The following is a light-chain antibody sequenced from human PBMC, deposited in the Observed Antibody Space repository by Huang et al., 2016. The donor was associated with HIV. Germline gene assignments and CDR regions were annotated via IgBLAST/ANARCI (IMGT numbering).Light chain of an antibody. CDR1: QSVSTN. J-gene: IGKJ3*01. CDR3: QQYNSWPPLFT. V-gene: IGKV3-15*01. Sequence: EVLLTQSPATLSVSPGERATLSCRASQSVSTNLDWYQQKPGQATRLLIYGASTRAAEVPARFSGSGYGTEFTLAISRLQSEDSAVYYCQQYNSWPPLFTFGPGTKVDIK. CDR2: GAS.